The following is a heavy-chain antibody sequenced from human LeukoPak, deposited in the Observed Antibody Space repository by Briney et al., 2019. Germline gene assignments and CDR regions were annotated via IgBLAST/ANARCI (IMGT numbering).Heavy chain of an antibody. J-gene: IGHJ4*02. D-gene: IGHD4/OR15-4a*01. CDR2: IYYSGST. CDR3: ARLKGAYFDY. Sequence: SETLSLTCTVSGGSISSYYWSWIRQPPGKGLEWIGYIYYSGSTNYNPSLKSRVTISVDTSKNQFSLKLSSVTGADTAVYYCARLKGAYFDYWGQGTLVTVSS. CDR1: GGSISSYY. V-gene: IGHV4-59*08.